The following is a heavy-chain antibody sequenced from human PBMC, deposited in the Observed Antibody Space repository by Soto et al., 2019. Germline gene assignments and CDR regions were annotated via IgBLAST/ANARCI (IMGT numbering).Heavy chain of an antibody. V-gene: IGHV4-61*01. D-gene: IGHD3-3*01. CDR1: GGSVSIGTYY. CDR2: IHYSGST. Sequence: QVQLQESGPGLVKPSETLSLTCTVPGGSVSIGTYYWSWIRQPPGKGLEWIGFIHYSGSTNYNPSLKSRLTMSVDTSKNHFSLQLTSVNAADTAVYYCTRSGDAYKNGHWGQGTLVTVSS. CDR3: TRSGDAYKNGH. J-gene: IGHJ4*02.